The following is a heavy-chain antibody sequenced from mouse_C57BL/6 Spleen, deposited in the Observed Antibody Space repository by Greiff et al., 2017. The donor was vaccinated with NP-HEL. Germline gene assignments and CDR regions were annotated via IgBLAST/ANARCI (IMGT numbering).Heavy chain of an antibody. Sequence: VQRVESGAELARPGASVKMSCKASGYTFTSYTMHWVKQRPGQGLEWIGYINPSSGYTKYNQKFKDKATLTADKSSSTAYMQLSSLTSEDSAVYYCARSRGGYYGDYWGQGTTLTVSS. D-gene: IGHD1-1*01. CDR3: ARSRGGYYGDY. V-gene: IGHV1-4*01. CDR2: INPSSGYT. CDR1: GYTFTSYT. J-gene: IGHJ2*01.